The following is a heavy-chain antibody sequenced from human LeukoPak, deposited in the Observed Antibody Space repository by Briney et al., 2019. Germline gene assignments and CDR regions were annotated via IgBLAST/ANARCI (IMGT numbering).Heavy chain of an antibody. Sequence: KPSETLSLTCTVSGGSISSYYWSWIRQPPGKGLEWIGYIYYSGSTNYNPSLKSRVTISVDTSKNQFSLKLSSVTAADTAVYYCARVWRFQGVDSYYYGMDVWGQGTTVTVSS. CDR1: GGSISSYY. J-gene: IGHJ6*02. V-gene: IGHV4-59*01. CDR3: ARVWRFQGVDSYYYGMDV. D-gene: IGHD2-21*01. CDR2: IYYSGST.